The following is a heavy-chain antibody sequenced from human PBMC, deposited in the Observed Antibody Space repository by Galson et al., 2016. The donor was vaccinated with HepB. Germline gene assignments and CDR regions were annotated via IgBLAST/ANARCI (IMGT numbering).Heavy chain of an antibody. J-gene: IGHJ2*01. CDR2: INDRGDST. CDR1: GFTFSSYA. D-gene: IGHD3-10*01. CDR3: ASGIAVTTSNSFWYFDL. V-gene: IGHV3-23*01. Sequence: SLRLSCAASGFTFSSYAMSWVRQAPGKGLEWVSSINDRGDSTYYADSVKGRFTFSRDNSKNTLYLQMTSLRAEDTAVYYCASGIAVTTSNSFWYFDLWGRGTLVTVSS.